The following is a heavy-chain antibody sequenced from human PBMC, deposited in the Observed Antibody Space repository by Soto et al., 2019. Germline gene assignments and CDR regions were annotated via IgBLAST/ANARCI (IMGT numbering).Heavy chain of an antibody. D-gene: IGHD3-9*01. CDR2: IYYSGST. V-gene: IGHV4-39*01. CDR1: GGSISSSSYY. J-gene: IGHJ3*02. CDR3: ARRSWGDILTGAFDI. Sequence: QLQLQESGPGLVKPSETLSLTCTVSGGSISSSSYYWGWIRQPPGKGLEWIGSIYYSGSTYYNPSLTRRVTISVDTSKNQCSLKLSSVTAADTAVYYCARRSWGDILTGAFDIWGQGTMVTVSS.